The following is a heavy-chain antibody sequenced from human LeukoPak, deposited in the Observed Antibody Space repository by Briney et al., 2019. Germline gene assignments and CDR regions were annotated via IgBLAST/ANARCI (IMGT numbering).Heavy chain of an antibody. V-gene: IGHV4-4*02. CDR1: GGAITNGYW. CDR3: ARYCGGDCYYFDY. D-gene: IGHD2-21*02. CDR2: IFHSGTT. J-gene: IGHJ4*02. Sequence: SETLSLTCVVSGGAITNGYWWSWVRQSPGKGLEWIGEIFHSGTTNYNPSLKSRVTISVDTSKNQFSLKLSSVTAADTAVYYCARYCGGDCYYFDYWGQGTLVTVSS.